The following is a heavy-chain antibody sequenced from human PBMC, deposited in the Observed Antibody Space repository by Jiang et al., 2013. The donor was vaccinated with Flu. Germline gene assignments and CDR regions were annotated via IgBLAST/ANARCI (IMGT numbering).Heavy chain of an antibody. V-gene: IGHV3-53*01. CDR3: AGGSSSGWYPFGN. D-gene: IGHD6-19*01. CDR1: GFTVSSNY. J-gene: IGHJ4*02. Sequence: QLLESGGGLIQPGGSLRLSCTASGFTVSSNYMSWVRQAPGKGLEWVSVIYSGGSTYYADSVKGRFTISRDTSKNTLYLQMNSLRAEDTAVYYCAGGSSSGWYPFGNWGQGTLVTVSS. CDR2: IYSGGST.